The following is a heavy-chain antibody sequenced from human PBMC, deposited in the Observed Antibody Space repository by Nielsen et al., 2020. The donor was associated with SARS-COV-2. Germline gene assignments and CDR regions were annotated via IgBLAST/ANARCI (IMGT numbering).Heavy chain of an antibody. V-gene: IGHV1-69*13. CDR1: GYTFTSYA. CDR2: IIPIFGTA. CDR3: ARVTRYYDSSGYYSDY. D-gene: IGHD3-22*01. J-gene: IGHJ4*02. Sequence: SVKVSCKASGYTFTSYAISWVRQAPGQGLEWMGGIIPIFGTANYAQKFQGRVTITADESTSTAYMELSSLRSEDTAVYYCARVTRYYDSSGYYSDYWGQGTLVTVSS.